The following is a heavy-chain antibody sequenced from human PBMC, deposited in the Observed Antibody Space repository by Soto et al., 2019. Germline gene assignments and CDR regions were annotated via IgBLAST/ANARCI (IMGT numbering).Heavy chain of an antibody. D-gene: IGHD6-6*01. CDR1: GYTFTSYG. Sequence: QVQLVQSGAEVKKPGASVKVSCKASGYTFTSYGISWVRQAPGQGLEWMGWISAYNGNTNYAQKLQGRVTMTTDTSTSTAYIELRSLRSDDTAVYYCARVLAAPDYYYYYMDVWGKGTTVTVSS. V-gene: IGHV1-18*01. CDR2: ISAYNGNT. J-gene: IGHJ6*03. CDR3: ARVLAAPDYYYYYMDV.